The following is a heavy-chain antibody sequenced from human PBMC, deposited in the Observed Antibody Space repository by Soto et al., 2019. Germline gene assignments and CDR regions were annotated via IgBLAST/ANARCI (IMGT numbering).Heavy chain of an antibody. J-gene: IGHJ6*02. D-gene: IGHD6-6*01. CDR2: IYTGDSDT. CDR1: GYSFASYW. Sequence: PGESLKISCQGSGYSFASYWIGWVRQMRGKDLEWMGIIYTGDSDTRYSPSFQGQVTISADKSLRTAYLQWTSLKASDTALYYCARTRSFTLGFYYDGMDVWGQGTTVTVSS. CDR3: ARTRSFTLGFYYDGMDV. V-gene: IGHV5-51*01.